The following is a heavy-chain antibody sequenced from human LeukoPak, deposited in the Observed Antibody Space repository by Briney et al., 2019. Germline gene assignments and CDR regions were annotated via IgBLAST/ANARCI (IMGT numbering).Heavy chain of an antibody. CDR2: INPNSGGT. Sequence: ASVKVSCKASGYTFTGYYMHWVRQAPGQGLEWMGWINPNSGGTNYAQKFQGRVTMTTDTFTSTAYMELRSLRSDDTAVYYCAREISYYDILTGYYTRGRFDPWGQGTLVTVSS. D-gene: IGHD3-9*01. J-gene: IGHJ5*02. CDR1: GYTFTGYY. CDR3: AREISYYDILTGYYTRGRFDP. V-gene: IGHV1-2*02.